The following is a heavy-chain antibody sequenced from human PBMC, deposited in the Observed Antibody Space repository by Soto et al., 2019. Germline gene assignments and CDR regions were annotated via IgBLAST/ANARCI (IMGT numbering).Heavy chain of an antibody. CDR3: ARDLNASPADHYRMDV. V-gene: IGHV3-21*01. CDR1: GFTFSSYS. J-gene: IGHJ6*02. CDR2: ISSSSSYI. Sequence: GSLRLSCAASGFTFSSYSMNWVRQAPGKGLEWVSSISSSSSYIYYADSVKGRFTISRDNAKNSLYLQMNSLRAEDTAVYYCARDLNASPADHYRMDVWGQGTTVTVSS.